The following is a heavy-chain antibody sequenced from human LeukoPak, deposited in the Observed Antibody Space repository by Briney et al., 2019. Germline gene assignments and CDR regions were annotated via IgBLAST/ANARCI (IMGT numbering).Heavy chain of an antibody. D-gene: IGHD5-18*01. V-gene: IGHV3-48*04. CDR2: ISSGGSTI. CDR1: GFTFSSYW. J-gene: IGHJ4*02. CDR3: ARVYSYGLYYFHY. Sequence: GGSLRLSCAASGFTFSSYWMSWVRQAPGKGLECISYISSGGSTIYYADSVKGRFTISRDNAKNSLYLQMNSLRAEDTAVYYCARVYSYGLYYFHYWGQGTLVTVSS.